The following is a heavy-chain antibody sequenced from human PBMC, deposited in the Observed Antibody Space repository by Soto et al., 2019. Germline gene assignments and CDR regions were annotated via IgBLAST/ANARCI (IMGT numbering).Heavy chain of an antibody. V-gene: IGHV4-59*08. CDR2: IYYSGST. CDR3: ARLGYCSGGRCYWRSAFDI. CDR1: GGSISSYY. Sequence: SETLSLTCTVSGGSISSYYWSWIWQPPGKGLEWIGYIYYSGSTNYNPSLKSRVTISGDTSKNQFSLKLSSVTAADTAVYYCARLGYCSGGRCYWRSAFDIWGQGTMVTFSS. D-gene: IGHD2-15*01. J-gene: IGHJ3*02.